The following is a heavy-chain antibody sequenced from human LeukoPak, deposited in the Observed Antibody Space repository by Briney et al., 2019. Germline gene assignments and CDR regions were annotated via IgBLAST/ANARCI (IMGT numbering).Heavy chain of an antibody. CDR1: GYTFTSYY. V-gene: IGHV1-46*01. CDR3: AYQSTVTPSFDY. D-gene: IGHD4-17*01. J-gene: IGHJ4*02. Sequence: ASVKVSCKASGYTFTSYYMHWVRQAPGQGLEWMGIINPSGGSTSYAQKFQGRVTMTRDTSTSTVYMELSSLRSEDTAVYYCAYQSTVTPSFDYWGQGTLVTVSS. CDR2: INPSGGST.